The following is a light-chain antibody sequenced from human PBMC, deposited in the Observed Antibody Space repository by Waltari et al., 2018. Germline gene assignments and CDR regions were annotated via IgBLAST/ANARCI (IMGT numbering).Light chain of an antibody. J-gene: IGLJ2*01. V-gene: IGLV1-44*01. CDR3: AVWDARLNGPV. CDR2: DRN. CDR1: SSNVGGST. Sequence: QSLLTPPPSASRTPAQRVTLTCSGTSSNVGGSTVALYQQVPGTAPKPLINDRNQWASGVPERFSGSKSGTSASLATSGLQSEDEADYFCAVWDARLNGPVFGGGTKVTVL.